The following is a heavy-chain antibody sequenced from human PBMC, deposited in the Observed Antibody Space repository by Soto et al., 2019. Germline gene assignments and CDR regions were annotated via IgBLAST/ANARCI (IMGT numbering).Heavy chain of an antibody. CDR1: GDSVRSDIYY. D-gene: IGHD4-17*01. V-gene: IGHV4-61*01. CDR2: AYSSGST. J-gene: IGHJ5*01. CDR3: ARGSYGHSAGS. Sequence: QVQLKESGPGLVKPSETLSLTCTVSGDSVRSDIYYWSWLRQPPGKGLEWFVYAYSSGSTNYNPSLKSRVNVSADTYKYQFSLRVTSVTAAATAMYSCARGSYGHSAGSWGPGTLVNVYS.